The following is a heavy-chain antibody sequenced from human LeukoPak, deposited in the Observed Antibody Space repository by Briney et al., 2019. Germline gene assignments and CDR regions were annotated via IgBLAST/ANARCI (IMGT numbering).Heavy chain of an antibody. Sequence: RTSETLSLTCTVSGGSISSYYWSWIRQPPGKGLEWIGYIYYSGGTNYNPSLKSRVTISVDTSKNQFSLKLSSVTAADTAVYYCARYSSSSNYYYYYMDVWGKGTTVTVSS. V-gene: IGHV4-59*08. CDR1: GGSISSYY. CDR2: IYYSGGT. CDR3: ARYSSSSNYYYYYMDV. J-gene: IGHJ6*03. D-gene: IGHD6-6*01.